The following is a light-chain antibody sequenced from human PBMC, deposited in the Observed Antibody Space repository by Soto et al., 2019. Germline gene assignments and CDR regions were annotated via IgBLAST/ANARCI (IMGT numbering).Light chain of an antibody. Sequence: EIGLTQSPVTLSLSPGERATLSCRASQSVSRYLAWYQQKPGQAPRLLIYDASNRATGIPARFSGSGSGTDFTLTINSLEPEDFAVYYCQQRTNWLGTFGQGTRVEIK. CDR1: QSVSRY. V-gene: IGKV3-11*01. J-gene: IGKJ1*01. CDR2: DAS. CDR3: QQRTNWLGT.